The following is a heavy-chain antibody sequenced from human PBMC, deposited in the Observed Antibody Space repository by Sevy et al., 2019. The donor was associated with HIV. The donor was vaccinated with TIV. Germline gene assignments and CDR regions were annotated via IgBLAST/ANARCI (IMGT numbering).Heavy chain of an antibody. CDR2: IDDSGST. V-gene: IGHV4-34*01. D-gene: IGHD3-10*01. CDR1: GGSFSGYY. Sequence: SETLSLTCAVYGGSFSGYYWSWIRQPPGKGLEWIGEIDDSGSTNYNPSLKSRVTISVDTSKNQFSLKLSSVTAADTAVYYCARGRLLWFGELMAPDNWFDPWGQGTLVTVSS. CDR3: ARGRLLWFGELMAPDNWFDP. J-gene: IGHJ5*02.